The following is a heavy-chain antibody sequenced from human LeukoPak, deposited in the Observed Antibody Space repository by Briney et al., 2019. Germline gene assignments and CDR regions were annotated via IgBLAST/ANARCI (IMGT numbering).Heavy chain of an antibody. CDR3: ARDLHCGAYTFDY. CDR2: ISGSSSTR. V-gene: IGHV3-48*02. J-gene: IGHJ4*02. Sequence: GGSLRLSCAASGFAFSSFSMNWVRQAPGKGLEWVSYISGSSSTRYYADSVKGRFTISRDSAKNSLYLQMNSLRDEDTAVYYCARDLHCGAYTFDYWGQGTLVTVSS. D-gene: IGHD2-21*01. CDR1: GFAFSSFS.